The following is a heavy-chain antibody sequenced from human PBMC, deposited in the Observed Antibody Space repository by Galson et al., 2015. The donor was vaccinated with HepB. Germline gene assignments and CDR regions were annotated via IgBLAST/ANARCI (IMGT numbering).Heavy chain of an antibody. D-gene: IGHD2-2*03. CDR3: ARGRSIGYCTGTSCYAGYDMGV. Sequence: SLRLSCAASGFTFSKFGMHWVRQAPGKGLEWVTVISSDGNKKYYGDSVRGRFTISRDNSKNTLYLQMNSLRVEDTAVYYCARGRSIGYCTGTSCYAGYDMGVLGQGTSVTVSS. V-gene: IGHV3-30*03. CDR1: GFTFSKFG. CDR2: ISSDGNKK. J-gene: IGHJ6*02.